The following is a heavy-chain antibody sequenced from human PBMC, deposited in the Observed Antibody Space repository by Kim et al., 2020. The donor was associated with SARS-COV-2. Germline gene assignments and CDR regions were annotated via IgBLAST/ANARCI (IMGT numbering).Heavy chain of an antibody. Sequence: GGSLRLSCAASGFTFDDYAMHWVRQAPGKGLEWVSGISWNSGSIGYADSVKGRFTISRDNAKNSLYLQMNSLRAEDTALYYCAKDRGSGWDPSIFNYYYGMDVWGQGTTVTVSS. J-gene: IGHJ6*02. V-gene: IGHV3-9*01. D-gene: IGHD6-19*01. CDR2: ISWNSGSI. CDR3: AKDRGSGWDPSIFNYYYGMDV. CDR1: GFTFDDYA.